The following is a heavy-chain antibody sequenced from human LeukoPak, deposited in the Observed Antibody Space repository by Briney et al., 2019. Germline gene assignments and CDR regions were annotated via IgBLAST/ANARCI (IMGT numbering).Heavy chain of an antibody. CDR1: GGSIRSCY. Sequence: SETLSLTCSVSGGSIRSCYWSWIRQPPGKGLEWIGYIYYSGSTNYNPSLKSRVTISVDTSKNQFSLNLRSVTAADTAVYYCARHYLSSDDYFDCWGQGTLVTVSS. J-gene: IGHJ4*02. CDR3: ARHYLSSDDYFDC. V-gene: IGHV4-59*08. D-gene: IGHD6-25*01. CDR2: IYYSGST.